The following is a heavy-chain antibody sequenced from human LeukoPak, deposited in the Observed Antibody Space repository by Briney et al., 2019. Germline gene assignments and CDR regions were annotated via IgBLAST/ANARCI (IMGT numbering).Heavy chain of an antibody. CDR1: GFTFDDYG. J-gene: IGHJ4*02. Sequence: SGGSLRLSCAASGFTFDDYGMSWVRQRPGKGLEWVSGMNWNGKSIGYADSVQGRFTISRDNAKNLLYLQMNSLRVEDTALYYCARWLTTIGWFPANYWGQGTLVTVSS. CDR3: ARWLTTIGWFPANY. D-gene: IGHD6-19*01. CDR2: MNWNGKSI. V-gene: IGHV3-20*04.